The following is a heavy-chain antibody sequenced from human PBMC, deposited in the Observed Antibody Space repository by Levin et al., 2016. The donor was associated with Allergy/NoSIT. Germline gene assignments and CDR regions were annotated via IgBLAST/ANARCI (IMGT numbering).Heavy chain of an antibody. CDR2: IHHTGSS. V-gene: IGHV4-30-2*01. Sequence: SETLSLTCAVSGGSISSAAYSWSWIRQPPGKGLQWIGYIHHTGSSYYNPSLSSRVTISIDRSMNQFSLTLNSVTAADTAVYYCARGNIVIVPDAVGSTMTLVGMDVWGQGTTVTVSS. D-gene: IGHD2/OR15-2a*01. CDR1: GGSISSAAYS. J-gene: IGHJ6*02. CDR3: ARGNIVIVPDAVGSTMTLVGMDV.